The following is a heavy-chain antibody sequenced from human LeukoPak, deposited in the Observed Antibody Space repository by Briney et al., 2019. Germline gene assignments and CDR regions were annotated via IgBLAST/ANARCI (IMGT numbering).Heavy chain of an antibody. D-gene: IGHD1-20*01. CDR2: ISAYNGNT. Sequence: ASVKVSCKASGYTFTSYGISWVRQAPGQGLEWMGWISAYNGNTNYAQKLQGRVTMTTDTSTSTAYMELMSLRSDDTAVYYCARDSAYNWNYYYYMDVWGKGTTVTVSS. J-gene: IGHJ6*03. CDR3: ARDSAYNWNYYYYMDV. V-gene: IGHV1-18*01. CDR1: GYTFTSYG.